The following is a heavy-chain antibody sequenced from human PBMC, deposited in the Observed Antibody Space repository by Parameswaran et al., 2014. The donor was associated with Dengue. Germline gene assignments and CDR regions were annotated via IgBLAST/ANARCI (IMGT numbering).Heavy chain of an antibody. D-gene: IGHD2-8*01. J-gene: IGHJ4*02. CDR2: INHSGSI. CDR3: ARDVAGEWDY. V-gene: IGHV4-34*01. Sequence: VRQAPGKGLEWIGEINHSGSINYNPSLKSRVTISVDTSKNQFSLRLTSVTAADTAVYYCARDVAGEWDYWGQGTLVTVSS.